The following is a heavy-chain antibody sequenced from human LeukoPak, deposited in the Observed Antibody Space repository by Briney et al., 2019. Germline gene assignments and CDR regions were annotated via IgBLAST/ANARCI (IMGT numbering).Heavy chain of an antibody. V-gene: IGHV4-34*01. CDR3: ARGGSAAGINWFDP. J-gene: IGHJ5*02. CDR2: INHSGST. D-gene: IGHD6-13*01. Sequence: PSETLSLTCTVSGGSISSYYWSWIRQPPGKGLEWIGEINHSGSTNYNPSLKSRVTISADTSKNQFSLKLSSVTAADTAVYYCARGGSAAGINWFDPWGQGTLVTVSS. CDR1: GGSISSYY.